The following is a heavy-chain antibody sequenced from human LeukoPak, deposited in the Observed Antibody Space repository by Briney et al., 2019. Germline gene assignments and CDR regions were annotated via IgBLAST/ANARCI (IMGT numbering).Heavy chain of an antibody. Sequence: GGSLRLSCAASGFTFSSYGMHWVRQAPGKGLEWVAFIRYDGSNKYYADSVKGRFTISRDNSKNTLYLQMNSLRAEDTAVYYCAKDVFYDSSGPDAFDIWGQGTMVTVSS. CDR2: IRYDGSNK. D-gene: IGHD3-22*01. CDR1: GFTFSSYG. CDR3: AKDVFYDSSGPDAFDI. J-gene: IGHJ3*02. V-gene: IGHV3-30*02.